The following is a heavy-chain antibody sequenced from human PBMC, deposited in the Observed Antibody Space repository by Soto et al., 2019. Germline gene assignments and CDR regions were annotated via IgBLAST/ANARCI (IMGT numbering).Heavy chain of an antibody. J-gene: IGHJ4*02. D-gene: IGHD3-22*01. V-gene: IGHV3-30*18. CDR1: GFTFSSHG. Sequence: GGSLRLSCAASGFTFSSHGMHWVRQAPGKGLEWVAVISYDGSNKYYADSVKGRFTISRDNSKNTLYLQMNSLRAEDTAVYYCAKVYYYDSSHFDYWGQGALVTVSS. CDR3: AKVYYYDSSHFDY. CDR2: ISYDGSNK.